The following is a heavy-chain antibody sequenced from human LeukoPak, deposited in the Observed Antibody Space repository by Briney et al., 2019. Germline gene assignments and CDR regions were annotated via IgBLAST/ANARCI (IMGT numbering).Heavy chain of an antibody. CDR1: GLTFTSHA. V-gene: IGHV3-23*01. CDR2: IASNAKYT. D-gene: IGHD2-15*01. Sequence: GGSLRLSCVASGLTFTSHALTWVRQAPGKGPEWVASIASNAKYTYYADSVKGRFTISRDDSKNTIYLQMNGLRAEDTAVYYCASARKLVEWYFDLWGRGTLVSVSS. J-gene: IGHJ2*01. CDR3: ASARKLVEWYFDL.